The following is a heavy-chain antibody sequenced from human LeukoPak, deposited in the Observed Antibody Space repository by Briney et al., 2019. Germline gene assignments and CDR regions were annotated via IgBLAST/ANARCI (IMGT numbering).Heavy chain of an antibody. CDR3: ARDLSIAMVRGVTLGY. D-gene: IGHD3-10*01. V-gene: IGHV1-2*04. Sequence: ASVKVSCKASGYTFDNYGISWVRQAPGQGLEWMGWINPNSGGTNYAQKFQGWVTMTRDTSISTAYMELSRLRSDDTAVYYCARDLSIAMVRGVTLGYWGQGTLVTVSS. J-gene: IGHJ4*02. CDR2: INPNSGGT. CDR1: GYTFDNYG.